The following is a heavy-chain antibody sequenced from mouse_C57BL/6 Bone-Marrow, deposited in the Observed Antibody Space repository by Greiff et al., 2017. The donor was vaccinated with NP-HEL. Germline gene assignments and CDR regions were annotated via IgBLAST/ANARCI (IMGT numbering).Heavy chain of an antibody. V-gene: IGHV1-64*01. D-gene: IGHD1-1*01. CDR1: GYTFTSYW. CDR3: ASSGTTVVAMRYFDV. CDR2: IHPNSGST. J-gene: IGHJ1*03. Sequence: QVQLQQPGAELVKPGASVKLSCKASGYTFTSYWMHWVKQRPGQGLEWIGMIHPNSGSTNYNEKFKSKATLTVDKSSSTAYMQLSSLTSEDSAVYDCASSGTTVVAMRYFDVWGTGTTVTVSS.